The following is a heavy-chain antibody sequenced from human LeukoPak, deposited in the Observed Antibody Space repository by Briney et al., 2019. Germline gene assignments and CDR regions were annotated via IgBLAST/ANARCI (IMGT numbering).Heavy chain of an antibody. CDR1: GFTFSSYW. J-gene: IGHJ4*02. CDR2: IKEDGTE. Sequence: GGSLRLSCAASGFTFSSYWMTWVRQAPGKGLEWVASIKEDGTEYYVDSVKGRFTVSRDNAKNSLYLQVSSLRAEDTAVYYCAKYRLVWLPAPVFDYWGQGTLVTVSS. CDR3: AKYRLVWLPAPVFDY. V-gene: IGHV3-7*01. D-gene: IGHD5-24*01.